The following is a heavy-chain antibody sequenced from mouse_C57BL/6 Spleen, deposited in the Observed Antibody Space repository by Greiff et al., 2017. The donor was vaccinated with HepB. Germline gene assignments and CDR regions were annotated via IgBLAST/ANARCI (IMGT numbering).Heavy chain of an antibody. CDR2: LYPGSGSI. CDR3: ARHETYDGYLYAMDY. CDR1: GYTFTEYT. J-gene: IGHJ4*01. V-gene: IGHV1-62-2*01. D-gene: IGHD2-3*01. Sequence: QVQLQQSGAELVKPGASVKLSCKASGYTFTEYTIHWVKQRSGQGLEWIGWLYPGSGSIKYNEKFKDKATLTADKSYSTVYMELSRLTSEDSAVYFCARHETYDGYLYAMDYWGQGTSVTVSS.